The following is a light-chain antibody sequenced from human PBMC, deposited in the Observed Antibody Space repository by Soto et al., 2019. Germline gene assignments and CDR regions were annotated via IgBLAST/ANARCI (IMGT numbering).Light chain of an antibody. CDR3: QQYGSSRT. CDR1: QSVSGSY. V-gene: IGKV3-20*01. CDR2: GAS. Sequence: EVVLKQSPGTLSLSPGERATLSCRASQSVSGSYLAWYQQEPGQAPSLLIYGASSRATGIPDRFSGSGSGTDFTLTISRLEPEDFAVYYCQQYGSSRTFGQGTKVDIK. J-gene: IGKJ1*01.